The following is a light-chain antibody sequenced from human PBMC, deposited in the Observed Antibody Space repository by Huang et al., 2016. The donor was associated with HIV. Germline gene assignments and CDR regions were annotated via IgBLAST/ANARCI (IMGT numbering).Light chain of an antibody. CDR3: QQYDTSPWT. V-gene: IGKV4-1*01. Sequence: DIVMTQSPDSLAVSLGERATINCKSSQSVLYRSNNKNDVAWYQQKPGQPPKLLIYWASTRESGVPDRFTGSGSGTDFSLTISSRQAEDVAVYYCQQYDTSPWTFGQGTKVEIK. CDR2: WAS. J-gene: IGKJ1*01. CDR1: QSVLYRSNNKND.